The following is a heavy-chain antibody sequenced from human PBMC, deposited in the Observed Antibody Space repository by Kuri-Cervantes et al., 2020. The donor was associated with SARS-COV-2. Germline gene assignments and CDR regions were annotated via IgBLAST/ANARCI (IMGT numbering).Heavy chain of an antibody. CDR3: ARPAETGTRFDY. V-gene: IGHV3-21*01. D-gene: IGHD1-1*01. CDR2: ISSSSSYI. Sequence: GGSLRLSCAASGFTFDDYGMNWVRQAPGKGLEWVSSISSSSSYIYYADSVKGRFTISRDNAKNSLYLQMNSLRAEDTAVYYCARPAETGTRFDYWGQGTLVTVSS. CDR1: GFTFDDYG. J-gene: IGHJ4*02.